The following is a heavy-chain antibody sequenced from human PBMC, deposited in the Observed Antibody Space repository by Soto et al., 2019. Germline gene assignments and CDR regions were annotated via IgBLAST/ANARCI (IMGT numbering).Heavy chain of an antibody. D-gene: IGHD1-26*01. J-gene: IGHJ4*02. V-gene: IGHV3-21*01. CDR1: GVSFSDYS. CDR3: ARSGEILQTFDS. Sequence: PGGSLRLSCVVSGVSFSDYSMNWVRQAPGKGLEWVALISGSSSYIYYADSVKGRFTISRDNAKNSLFLQMDSLGVEDTAVYYCARSGEILQTFDSWGQGTLVTVSS. CDR2: ISGSSSYI.